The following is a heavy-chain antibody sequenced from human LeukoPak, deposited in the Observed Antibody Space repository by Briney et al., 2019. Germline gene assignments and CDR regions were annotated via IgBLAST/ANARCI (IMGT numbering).Heavy chain of an antibody. CDR3: ARTLDISWGLSNYFDY. CDR2: IYYSGST. CDR1: GGSLSSYY. Sequence: SETLSLTCTVSGGSLSSYYWSWVRQPPGKGLEWIGYIYYSGSTNYNPSLKSRVTISVDTSKNQFSLKLSSVTAADTAVYYCARTLDISWGLSNYFDYWGQGTLVTVSS. D-gene: IGHD1-26*01. J-gene: IGHJ4*02. V-gene: IGHV4-59*01.